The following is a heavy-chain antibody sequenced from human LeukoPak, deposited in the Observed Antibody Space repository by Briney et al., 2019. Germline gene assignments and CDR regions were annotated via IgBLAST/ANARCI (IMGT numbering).Heavy chain of an antibody. CDR2: ISAYNGNT. CDR3: ARESSSTVTTSFGP. Sequence: ASVKVSCKASGYTFTSYGISWVRQAPGQGLEWMGWISAYNGNTNYAQKLQGRVTMTTDTSTSTAYMELRSLRSDDTAVYYCARESSSTVTTSFGPWGQGTLVTVSS. V-gene: IGHV1-18*01. D-gene: IGHD4-11*01. J-gene: IGHJ5*02. CDR1: GYTFTSYG.